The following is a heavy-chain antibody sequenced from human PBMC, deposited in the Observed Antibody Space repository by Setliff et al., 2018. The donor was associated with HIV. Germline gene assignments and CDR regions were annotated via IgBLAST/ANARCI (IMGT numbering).Heavy chain of an antibody. CDR2: IIPIYGTA. Sequence: GPSVKVSCKASGDIFSRYGISWVRQAPGQGLEWMGGIIPIYGTANSAQKFQGRVTITADESTSTAYMELSTLRSEDTAVYFCARDGGYSGHQWFGDAFDIWGQGTMVTVSS. CDR1: GDIFSRYG. CDR3: ARDGGYSGHQWFGDAFDI. J-gene: IGHJ3*02. D-gene: IGHD5-12*01. V-gene: IGHV1-69*13.